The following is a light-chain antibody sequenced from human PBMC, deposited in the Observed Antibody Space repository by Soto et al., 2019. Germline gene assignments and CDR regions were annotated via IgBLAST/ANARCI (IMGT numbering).Light chain of an antibody. CDR1: QSVSSY. Sequence: EIVLTQSPGTLSLSVGERVTLSCRASQSVSSYLVWYQQTPGQAPRLLIYDTSNRATGTPDRFSGSGSGTDFTLTISRLEPQDFTVYYCQQYGSSPLTFGGVTTVEIK. CDR3: QQYGSSPLT. CDR2: DTS. V-gene: IGKV3-20*01. J-gene: IGKJ4*01.